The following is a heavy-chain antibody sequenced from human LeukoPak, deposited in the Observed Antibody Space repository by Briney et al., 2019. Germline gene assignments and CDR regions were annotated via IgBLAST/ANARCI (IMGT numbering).Heavy chain of an antibody. CDR2: IRYDGSNK. J-gene: IGHJ4*02. D-gene: IGHD3-10*01. CDR1: GFTFSSYG. CDR3: TAYGSGAI. Sequence: PGGSLRLSCAASGFTFSSYGMHWVRQAPGKGLEWVAFIRYDGSNKYYADSVKGRFTISRDDSKNTLYLQMNSLKTEDTAVYYCTAYGSGAIWGQGTLVTVSS. V-gene: IGHV3-30*02.